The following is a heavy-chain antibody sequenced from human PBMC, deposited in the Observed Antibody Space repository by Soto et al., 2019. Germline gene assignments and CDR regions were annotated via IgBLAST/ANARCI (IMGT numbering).Heavy chain of an antibody. CDR2: IIPIFGTA. Sequence: QVQLVQSGAEVKKPGSSVKVSCKASGGTFSSYAISWVRQAPGQGLEWMGGIIPIFGTANYAQKFQGRVTITADESTSTAYMELSSLRSEDTAVYYGARGFGVVTRPPRGGYFQHWGQGTLVTVSS. J-gene: IGHJ1*01. CDR3: ARGFGVVTRPPRGGYFQH. CDR1: GGTFSSYA. V-gene: IGHV1-69*01. D-gene: IGHD2-21*02.